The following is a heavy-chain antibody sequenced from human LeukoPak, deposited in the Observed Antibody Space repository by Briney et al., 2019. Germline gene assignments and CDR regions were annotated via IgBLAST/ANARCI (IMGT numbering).Heavy chain of an antibody. V-gene: IGHV3-23*01. J-gene: IGHJ4*02. D-gene: IGHD4-17*01. CDR3: ANNPKVAGLDCGDLFDY. CDR1: GFTFSGYA. Sequence: GGSLRLSCAASGFTFSGYAMSWVRQAPGKGLEWVSAISGSGGSTYYADSVKGRFTISRDNSKNTLYLQMNSLRAEDTAVYYCANNPKVAGLDCGDLFDYWGQGTLVTVSS. CDR2: ISGSGGST.